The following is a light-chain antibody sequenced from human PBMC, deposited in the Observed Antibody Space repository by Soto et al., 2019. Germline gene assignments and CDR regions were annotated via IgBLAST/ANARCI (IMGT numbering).Light chain of an antibody. CDR2: DVT. CDR1: SSDVGGYNY. V-gene: IGLV2-11*01. CDR3: CSYAGSDILI. Sequence: SALTQPRSVSGSPGQSVTISYTGTSSDVGGYNYVSWYQRHPGKAPKLIISDVTKRPSGVPDRFSGSKSGNTASLTISGLQAEDEADYDCCSYAGSDILIFGGGTKLTVL. J-gene: IGLJ2*01.